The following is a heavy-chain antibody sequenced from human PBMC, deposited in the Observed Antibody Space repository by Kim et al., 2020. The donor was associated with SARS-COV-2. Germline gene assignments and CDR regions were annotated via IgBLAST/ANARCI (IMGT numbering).Heavy chain of an antibody. D-gene: IGHD3-3*01. J-gene: IGHJ5*02. Sequence: GGSLRLSCAASGFTFSSYDMHWVRQSPGKGLEWVSAIGTAGDTYYPGSVKGRFTISRENAKNSLYLQMNSLRAGDTAVYYCARGSGSTYYDFWSGNNWFDPWGQGTLVTVSS. CDR2: IGTAGDT. CDR3: ARGSGSTYYDFWSGNNWFDP. CDR1: GFTFSSYD. V-gene: IGHV3-13*01.